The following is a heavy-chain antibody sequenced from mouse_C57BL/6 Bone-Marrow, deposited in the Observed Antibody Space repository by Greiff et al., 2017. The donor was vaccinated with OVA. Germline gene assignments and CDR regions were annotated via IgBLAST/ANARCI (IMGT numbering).Heavy chain of an antibody. J-gene: IGHJ4*01. Sequence: QVRLQQSGAELERPGASVTLSCKASGYTFTDYEMHWVKQTPVHGLEWIGAIDPETGGTAYNQKFKGKAILTADKSSSTAYMELRSLTSEDSAVYYCTRGYSNYYAMDYWGQGTSVTVSS. CDR2: IDPETGGT. V-gene: IGHV1-15*01. CDR1: GYTFTDYE. D-gene: IGHD2-5*01. CDR3: TRGYSNYYAMDY.